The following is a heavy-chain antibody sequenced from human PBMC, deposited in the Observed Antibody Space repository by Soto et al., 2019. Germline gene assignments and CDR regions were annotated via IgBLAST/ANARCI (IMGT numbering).Heavy chain of an antibody. CDR1: GGSISSGTYY. J-gene: IGHJ4*02. D-gene: IGHD6-19*01. CDR2: IHYSGTT. CDR3: ARDSPVAGTSYFAS. Sequence: QVQLQESGPGLVKPSQTLSLTCTVSGGSISSGTYYWTWIRQHPGKGLEWIGYIHYSGTTLSNPFLRSRVTISVDRSKDQFSLNLSSVTAADTAVYYCARDSPVAGTSYFASWGQGALVTVSS. V-gene: IGHV4-31*03.